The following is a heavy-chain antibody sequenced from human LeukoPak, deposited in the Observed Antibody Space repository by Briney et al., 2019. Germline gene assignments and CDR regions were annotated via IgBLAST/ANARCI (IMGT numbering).Heavy chain of an antibody. V-gene: IGHV1-69*13. CDR3: ARDQRQHPYDSSGYYLDY. CDR1: GGTFSSYA. D-gene: IGHD3-22*01. J-gene: IGHJ4*02. CDR2: IIPIFGTA. Sequence: GASVKVSCKASGGTFSSYAISWVRQAPGQGLEWMGGIIPIFGTANYAQKFQGRVTITADESTSTAYMELSSLRSEDTAVYYCARDQRQHPYDSSGYYLDYWGQGTLVTVSS.